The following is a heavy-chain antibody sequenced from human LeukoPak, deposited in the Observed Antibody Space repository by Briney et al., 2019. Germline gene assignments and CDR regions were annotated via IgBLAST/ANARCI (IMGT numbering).Heavy chain of an antibody. D-gene: IGHD6-19*01. CDR3: ARDVQAGPGY. CDR2: INSDGSRT. Sequence: GGSLRLSCAASGFTFSSYWTHWVRQAPGKGLVWVSRINSDGSRTTYADSVKGRFTISRDNAKNTLHLQMNSLRAEDTAVYYCARDVQAGPGYWGQGTLVTVSS. CDR1: GFTFSSYW. J-gene: IGHJ4*02. V-gene: IGHV3-74*01.